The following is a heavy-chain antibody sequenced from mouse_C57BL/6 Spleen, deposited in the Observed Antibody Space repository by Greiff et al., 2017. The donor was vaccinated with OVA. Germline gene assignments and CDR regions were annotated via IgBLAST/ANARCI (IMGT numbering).Heavy chain of an antibody. J-gene: IGHJ1*03. D-gene: IGHD1-1*01. CDR2: INPSNGGT. CDR1: GYTFTSYW. CDR3: AGSGYYGSSAYWYFDV. V-gene: IGHV1-53*01. Sequence: QVQLQQPGTELVKPGASVKLSCKASGYTFTSYWMHWVKQRPGQGLEWIGNINPSNGGTNYNEKFKSKATLTVDKSSSTAYMQLSSLTSEDSAVYYIAGSGYYGSSAYWYFDVWGTGTTVTVSS.